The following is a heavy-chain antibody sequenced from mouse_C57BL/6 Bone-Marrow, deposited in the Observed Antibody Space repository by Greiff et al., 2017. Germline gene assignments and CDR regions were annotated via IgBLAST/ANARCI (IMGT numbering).Heavy chain of an antibody. J-gene: IGHJ4*01. Sequence: EVQLQESGPSLVKPSQTLSLTCSVTGDSITSGYWNWIRKFPGNKLEYMGYISYSGSTYYNPSLKSRISITRDTYKNQYYLQLNSVTTEDTATYYCARLGVRREAMEYWGQGTSVTVSS. CDR1: GDSITSGY. V-gene: IGHV3-8*02. D-gene: IGHD1-2*01. CDR3: ARLGVRREAMEY. CDR2: ISYSGST.